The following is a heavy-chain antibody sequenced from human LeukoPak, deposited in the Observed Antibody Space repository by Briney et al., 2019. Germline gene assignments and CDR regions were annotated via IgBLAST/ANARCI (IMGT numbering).Heavy chain of an antibody. J-gene: IGHJ4*02. V-gene: IGHV4-4*07. CDR2: VYRSGDT. CDR3: ASNYYGSGSLDY. Sequence: SETLSLTCSVSGGSISTYYWSWIRQPAGKGLEWIGRVYRSGDTNYNPSLKSRVTISVDTSKNQFSLKLSSVTAADTAVYYCASNYYGSGSLDYWGQGNLVTVSS. D-gene: IGHD3-10*01. CDR1: GGSISTYY.